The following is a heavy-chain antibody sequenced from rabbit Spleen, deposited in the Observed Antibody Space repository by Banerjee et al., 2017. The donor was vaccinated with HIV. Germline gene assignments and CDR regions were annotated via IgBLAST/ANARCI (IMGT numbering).Heavy chain of an antibody. Sequence: QEKLEASGGGLVQPEGSLTLTCTASGVPFSRSYYMCWVRPAPGKGLECIACIYGGSSGSTYYASWAKGRFTISKTSSTTVTLQMTSLTAADRATYFCARDLVGVIGWNFYLWGPGTLVTVS. CDR1: GVPFSRSYY. CDR3: ARDLVGVIGWNFYL. V-gene: IGHV1S45*01. CDR2: IYGGSSGST. J-gene: IGHJ4*01. D-gene: IGHD2-1*01.